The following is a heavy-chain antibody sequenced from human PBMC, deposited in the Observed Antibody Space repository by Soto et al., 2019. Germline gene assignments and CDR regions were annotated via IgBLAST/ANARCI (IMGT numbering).Heavy chain of an antibody. CDR3: ARDGVTASYYFDY. V-gene: IGHV6-1*01. J-gene: IGHJ4*02. D-gene: IGHD3-10*01. CDR2: TYYRSRWYN. Sequence: SQTLSLTCAISGDSVSSSSAAWDWIRQSPSRGLEWLGRTYYRSRWYNEYAVSVKSRITIDPDTSKNQFSLQLNSVTPEDTAVYFCARDGVTASYYFDYWGQGTLVTVSS. CDR1: GDSVSSSSAA.